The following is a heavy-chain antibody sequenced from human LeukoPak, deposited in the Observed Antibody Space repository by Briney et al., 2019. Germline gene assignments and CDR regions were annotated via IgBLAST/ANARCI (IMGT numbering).Heavy chain of an antibody. Sequence: ASVKVSCKASGYTFTSYGISWVRQAPGQPLEWTGWIDTYSGKTNYAQKFQGRVTMTSDTSTSTAYMELRSLRSDDTAVYYCARDRGIAEADSFDPWGQGTLVTVS. CDR3: ARDRGIAEADSFDP. J-gene: IGHJ5*02. D-gene: IGHD6-13*01. CDR2: IDTYSGKT. CDR1: GYTFTSYG. V-gene: IGHV1-18*01.